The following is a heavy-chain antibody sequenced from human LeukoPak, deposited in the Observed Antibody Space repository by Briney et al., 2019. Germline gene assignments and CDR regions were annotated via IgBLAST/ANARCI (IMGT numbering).Heavy chain of an antibody. CDR1: GSTFPSYG. Sequence: ASGEVSCQASGSTFPSYGISWVRQAPGQGLEWMGWISAYNGNTNYAQKLQGRVTMTTDTSTSTAYMELRSLRSDATAVYYCARVVRNWFDPWGQGTLVTAAS. CDR3: ARVVRNWFDP. V-gene: IGHV1-18*01. J-gene: IGHJ5*02. CDR2: ISAYNGNT.